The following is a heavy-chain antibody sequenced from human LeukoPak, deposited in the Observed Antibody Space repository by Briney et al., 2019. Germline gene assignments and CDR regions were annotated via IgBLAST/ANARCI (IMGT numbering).Heavy chain of an antibody. CDR1: GYTFTSYG. CDR2: LIPIFGTP. J-gene: IGHJ3*02. CDR3: ATDVRAFDI. V-gene: IGHV1-69*13. Sequence: ASVKVSCKASGYTFTSYGISWVRQAPGQGLEWMGGLIPIFGTPNYAQKFQGRVTITADESTSTAYMELSSLRSEDTAVYYCATDVRAFDIWGQGTMVTVSS.